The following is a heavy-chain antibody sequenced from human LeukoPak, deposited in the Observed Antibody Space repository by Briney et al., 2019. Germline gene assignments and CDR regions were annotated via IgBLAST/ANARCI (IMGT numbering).Heavy chain of an antibody. CDR2: SSYTGVT. CDR1: SGSISSYY. Sequence: SETLSLTCTVSSGSISSYYWGWIRQPPGKGLEWIGSSSYTGVTYYNPSLKSRVTISVDTSKNDFSLKLSSVTAADTAVYYCARDNFYNSGGGMEDGFDIWGQGTMVTVSS. V-gene: IGHV4-39*07. CDR3: ARDNFYNSGGGMEDGFDI. J-gene: IGHJ3*02. D-gene: IGHD3-10*01.